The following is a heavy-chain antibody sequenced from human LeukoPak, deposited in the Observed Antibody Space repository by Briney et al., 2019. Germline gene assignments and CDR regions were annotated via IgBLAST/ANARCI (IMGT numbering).Heavy chain of an antibody. CDR1: GFTFSSYA. CDR3: ARDSLYQLPNDY. D-gene: IGHD2-2*01. Sequence: PGGSLRLSCAASGFTFSSYAMHWVRQAPGKGLEWVAVISYDGSNKYYADSVKGRFTISRDNSKNTLYLQMNSLRAEDTAVYYCARDSLYQLPNDYWGQGTLATVSS. CDR2: ISYDGSNK. J-gene: IGHJ4*02. V-gene: IGHV3-30-3*01.